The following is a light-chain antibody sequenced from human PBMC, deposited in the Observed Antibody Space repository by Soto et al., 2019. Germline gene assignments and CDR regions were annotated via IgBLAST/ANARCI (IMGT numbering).Light chain of an antibody. CDR3: QQYDYWPET. Sequence: EIVMTQSPATLSLSPGERATLSCRASQSVNSNLAWYQQKPGQPPRLLVYGASTRATGIPARFSGSGSGTGFTLTISSLKSEDFAVYYCQQYDYWPETFGQGTKVDIK. V-gene: IGKV3-15*01. CDR1: QSVNSN. CDR2: GAS. J-gene: IGKJ1*01.